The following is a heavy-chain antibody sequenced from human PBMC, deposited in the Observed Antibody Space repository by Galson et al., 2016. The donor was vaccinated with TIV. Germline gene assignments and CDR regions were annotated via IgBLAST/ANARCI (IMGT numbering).Heavy chain of an antibody. Sequence: SVKVSCKASGYTFNNFGVSWVRQAPGQGLEWTGWISAYNGETNYAQKFQDRVTLTTDTSTNTAYMELRSLTSDDTAVYYCARSRYTHGLIGLPSSYWYFDLWGRGTLVTVSS. CDR3: ARSRYTHGLIGLPSSYWYFDL. CDR1: GYTFNNFG. V-gene: IGHV1-18*01. D-gene: IGHD2-2*02. J-gene: IGHJ2*01. CDR2: ISAYNGET.